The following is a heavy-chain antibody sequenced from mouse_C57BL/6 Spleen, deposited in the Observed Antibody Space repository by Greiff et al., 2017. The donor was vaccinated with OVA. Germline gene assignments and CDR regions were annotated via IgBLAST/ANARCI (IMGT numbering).Heavy chain of an antibody. V-gene: IGHV2-2*01. J-gene: IGHJ3*01. D-gene: IGHD2-4*01. Sequence: VQLQESGPGLVQPSQSLSITCTVSGFSLTSYGVHWVRQSPGKGLEWLGVIWSGGSTDYNAAFISRLSISKDNSKSQVFFKMNSLQADDTAIYYCARNSPYYDYDWFAYWGQGTLVTVSA. CDR3: ARNSPYYDYDWFAY. CDR2: IWSGGST. CDR1: GFSLTSYG.